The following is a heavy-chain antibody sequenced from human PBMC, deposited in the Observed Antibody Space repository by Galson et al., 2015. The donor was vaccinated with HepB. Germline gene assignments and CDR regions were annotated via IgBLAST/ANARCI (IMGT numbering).Heavy chain of an antibody. CDR3: ARGRGGDYGTWYFDL. Sequence: SCAASGFTFSRYGIHWVRQAPGKGLAWVAVVWYDGSNKFYADSVKGRFTISRDNSNNSLYLQLNSLGDEDTAVYHSARGRGGDYGTWYFDLWGRSTLVTDSS. D-gene: IGHD4-17*01. J-gene: IGHJ2*01. CDR2: VWYDGSNK. CDR1: GFTFSRYG. V-gene: IGHV3-33*01.